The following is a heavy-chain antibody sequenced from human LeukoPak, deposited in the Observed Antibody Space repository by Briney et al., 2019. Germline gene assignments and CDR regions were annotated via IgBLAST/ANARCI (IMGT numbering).Heavy chain of an antibody. CDR3: ARKTHNYDFWSGYLYGMDV. J-gene: IGHJ6*02. D-gene: IGHD3-3*01. CDR1: GGSFSGYY. CDR2: INHGGST. V-gene: IGHV4-34*01. Sequence: SETLSLTCAVYGGSFSGYYWSWIRQPPGKGLEWIGEINHGGSTNYNPSLKSRVTISVDTSKNQFSLKLSSVTAADTAVYYCARKTHNYDFWSGYLYGMDVWGQGTTVTVSS.